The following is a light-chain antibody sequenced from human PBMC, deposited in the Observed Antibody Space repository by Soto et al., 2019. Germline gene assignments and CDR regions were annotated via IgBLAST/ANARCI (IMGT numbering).Light chain of an antibody. Sequence: QYVLTQPASVSVSPGQSITISCTGGSSDVGVYNHVSWYQHLPGKAPKLLIYEVTCRPSGVSTRFSGSKSGNTASLTISGLQAEDEGDYYCSSYTISDTSIFGTGTKV. CDR1: SSDVGVYNH. J-gene: IGLJ1*01. V-gene: IGLV2-14*01. CDR3: SSYTISDTSI. CDR2: EVT.